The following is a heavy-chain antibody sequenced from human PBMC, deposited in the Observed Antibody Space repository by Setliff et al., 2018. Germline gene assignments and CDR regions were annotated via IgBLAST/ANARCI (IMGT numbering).Heavy chain of an antibody. Sequence: SETLSLTCTVSGDSISSRRSYWGWFRQPAGKGLEWIGQIYTSWSTNYNPSLKSRVTISLDTSKNQFSLSLTSVTAEDTAVYYCARMSGFQYIDVWDKGTTVTVSS. D-gene: IGHD3-3*01. CDR2: IYTSWST. V-gene: IGHV4-61*09. J-gene: IGHJ6*03. CDR3: ARMSGFQYIDV. CDR1: GDSISSRRSY.